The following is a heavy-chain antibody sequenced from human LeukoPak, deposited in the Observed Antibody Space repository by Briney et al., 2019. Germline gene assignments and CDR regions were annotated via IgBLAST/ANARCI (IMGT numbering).Heavy chain of an antibody. CDR2: ISGSGGST. Sequence: GGSLRLSCAASGFTFSSYAMSWVRQAPGKGLEWVSAISGSGGSTYYADSVKGRFTISRDNSKDTLYLQMNSLRAEDTAVYYCAKSMIVVVIGPFDYWGQGTLVTVSS. D-gene: IGHD3-22*01. CDR3: AKSMIVVVIGPFDY. V-gene: IGHV3-23*01. CDR1: GFTFSSYA. J-gene: IGHJ4*02.